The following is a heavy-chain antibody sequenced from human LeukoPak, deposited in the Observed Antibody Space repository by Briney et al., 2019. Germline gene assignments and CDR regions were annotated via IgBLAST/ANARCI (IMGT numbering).Heavy chain of an antibody. CDR3: ARPINPVDAAGGY. CDR1: GYSFTSYW. CDR2: IYPGDSDT. V-gene: IGHV5-51*01. Sequence: GESLQISCQGSGYSFTSYWIGWVRQMPGKGLEWMGIIYPGDSDTRYSPSFQGQVTISADKSISTAYLQWSSLKASDTAMYYCARPINPVDAAGGYWGQGTLVTVSS. D-gene: IGHD5-18*01. J-gene: IGHJ4*02.